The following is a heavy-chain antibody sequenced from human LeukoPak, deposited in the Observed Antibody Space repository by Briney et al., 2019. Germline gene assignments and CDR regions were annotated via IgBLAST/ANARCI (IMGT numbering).Heavy chain of an antibody. CDR1: GFTFSSYA. J-gene: IGHJ4*02. CDR3: AKGQLRFLEWLDFDY. Sequence: GGSLRLSCAASGFTFSSYAMSWVRQAPGKGLEWVSAISGSGGSTYYADSMKGRFTISRDNSKNTLYLQMNSLRAEDTAVYYCAKGQLRFLEWLDFDYWGQGTLVTVSS. V-gene: IGHV3-23*01. D-gene: IGHD3-3*01. CDR2: ISGSGGST.